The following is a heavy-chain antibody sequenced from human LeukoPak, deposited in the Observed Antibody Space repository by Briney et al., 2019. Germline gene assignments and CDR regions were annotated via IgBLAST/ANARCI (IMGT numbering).Heavy chain of an antibody. Sequence: GGSLRLSCAASGFTFSSYSMNWVRQAPGKGLEWVSSISSSSSYIYYAGSVKGRFTISRDNAKNSLYLQMNSLRAEDTAVYYCARDPTNWGWHEKYFDYWGQGTLVTVSS. CDR3: ARDPTNWGWHEKYFDY. V-gene: IGHV3-21*01. CDR2: ISSSSSYI. J-gene: IGHJ4*02. D-gene: IGHD7-27*01. CDR1: GFTFSSYS.